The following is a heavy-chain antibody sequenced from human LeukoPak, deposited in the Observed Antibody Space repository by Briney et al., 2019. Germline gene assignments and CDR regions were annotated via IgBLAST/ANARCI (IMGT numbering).Heavy chain of an antibody. D-gene: IGHD3-9*01. V-gene: IGHV3-30*03. J-gene: IGHJ4*02. Sequence: GGSLRLSCAASGFTFNKSWMNWVRQAPGKGLEWVAVISYDGSNKYYADSVKGLFTISRDNSKNTLYLQMNSLRAEDTAVYYCARGWLGDYDIFTGYWGFDYWGQGTLVTVCS. CDR3: ARGWLGDYDIFTGYWGFDY. CDR2: ISYDGSNK. CDR1: GFTFNKSW.